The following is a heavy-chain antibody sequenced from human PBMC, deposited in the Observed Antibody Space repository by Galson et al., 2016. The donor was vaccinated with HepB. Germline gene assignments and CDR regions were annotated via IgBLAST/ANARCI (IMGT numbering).Heavy chain of an antibody. V-gene: IGHV3-30*03. J-gene: IGHJ4*02. CDR1: GFTFSRYG. CDR3: VARDGYTADY. D-gene: IGHD5-24*01. Sequence: SLRLSCAASGFTFSRYGMHWVRQAPGKGLQWVAVISYDESNKSYGDSVKGRFTISRDNSKNTLHLQMNSLRDEDTAVYYCVARDGYTADYWGQGTLVAVTS. CDR2: ISYDESNK.